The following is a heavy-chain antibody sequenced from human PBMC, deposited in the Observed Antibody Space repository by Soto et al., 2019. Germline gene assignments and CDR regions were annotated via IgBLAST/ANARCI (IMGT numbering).Heavy chain of an antibody. CDR3: AHSRGSSWYPSQDYFDY. D-gene: IGHD6-13*01. Sequence: QITLKESGPTLVKPTQTLTLTCTFSGFSLSTSGVGVGWIRQPPGKALEWLALIYWDDDKRYSPSLKSRLTITKDTSKNQVVLTMTNMDPVDTATYYCAHSRGSSWYPSQDYFDYWGQGTLVTVSS. CDR2: IYWDDDK. J-gene: IGHJ4*02. CDR1: GFSLSTSGVG. V-gene: IGHV2-5*02.